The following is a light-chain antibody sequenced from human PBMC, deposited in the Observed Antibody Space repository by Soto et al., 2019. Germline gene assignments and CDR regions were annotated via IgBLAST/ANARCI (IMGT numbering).Light chain of an antibody. Sequence: EIVLTQSPGTLSLSPGERATLSCRASQSVSSSYLAWYQQKPGQAPRLLIYGASSRATGIPDRFSGSGSGIDFTLTISRLVPEDFAVYYCQQYGSSPPYTFGQGTKLESK. CDR1: QSVSSSY. CDR3: QQYGSSPPYT. J-gene: IGKJ2*01. CDR2: GAS. V-gene: IGKV3-20*01.